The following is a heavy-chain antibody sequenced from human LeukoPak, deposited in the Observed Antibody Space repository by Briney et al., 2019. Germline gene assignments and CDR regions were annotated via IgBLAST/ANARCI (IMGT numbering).Heavy chain of an antibody. V-gene: IGHV4-34*01. CDR3: ASQVRTPYDY. J-gene: IGHJ4*02. D-gene: IGHD1-14*01. Sequence: SETLSLTCAVYGGSFSGYYWSWIRQPPGKGLEWIGEINHSGSTNYNPSLKSRVTISVDTSKNQFSLKLSSVIAADTAVYYCASQVRTPYDYWGQGTLVTVSS. CDR2: INHSGST. CDR1: GGSFSGYY.